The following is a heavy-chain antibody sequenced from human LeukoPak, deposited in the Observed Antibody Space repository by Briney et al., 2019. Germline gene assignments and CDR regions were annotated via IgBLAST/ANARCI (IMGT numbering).Heavy chain of an antibody. CDR3: ARVTGDYYDSSGLDY. J-gene: IGHJ4*02. CDR1: GYXFTSYY. D-gene: IGHD3-22*01. Sequence: ASVTVSCKASGYXFTSYYIHWVRQAPGQGLEWMGIINPSGGSTSYAQKFQGRVTMTRDTSTSTVYMELSSLRSEDTAVYYCARVTGDYYDSSGLDYWGQGTLVTVSS. V-gene: IGHV1-46*01. CDR2: INPSGGST.